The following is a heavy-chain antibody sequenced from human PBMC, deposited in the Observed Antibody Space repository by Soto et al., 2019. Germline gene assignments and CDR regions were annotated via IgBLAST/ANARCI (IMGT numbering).Heavy chain of an antibody. CDR2: MNPNSGNT. J-gene: IGHJ5*02. CDR3: ARGITIFGVAPP. Sequence: ASVKVSCKASGYTFTSYDINWVRQATGQGLEWMGWMNPNSGNTGYAQKFQGRVTMTRNTSISTAYMELSSLRSEDTAVYYCARGITIFGVAPPCGQGTLVTVSS. CDR1: GYTFTSYD. D-gene: IGHD3-3*01. V-gene: IGHV1-8*01.